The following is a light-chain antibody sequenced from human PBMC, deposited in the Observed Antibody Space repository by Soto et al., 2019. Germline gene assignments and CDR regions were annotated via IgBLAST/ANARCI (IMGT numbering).Light chain of an antibody. V-gene: IGKV1-12*01. CDR3: QQGSRFPFT. CDR2: GAS. CDR1: QNVSTW. Sequence: DTQITQSPSSVSASVGDRVTATCRASQNVSTWLTWYQQTPGKAPNLLIYGASTLQRGVPSRFSGSGSGTEFTLTISSLQPEDFAIYFCQQGSRFPFTFGRGTRVDFK. J-gene: IGKJ4*02.